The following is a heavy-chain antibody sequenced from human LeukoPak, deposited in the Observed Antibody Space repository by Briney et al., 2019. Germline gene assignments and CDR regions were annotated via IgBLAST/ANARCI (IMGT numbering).Heavy chain of an antibody. CDR3: SVWDDYGVSGSFDY. CDR1: GYTFTSYD. CDR2: MNPNSGNT. D-gene: IGHD4-17*01. V-gene: IGHV1-8*01. Sequence: ASVKVSCKASGYTFTSYDINWVRQATGQGLEWMGWMNPNSGNTGYAQKFQGRVTMTRNTSISTAYMELSSLRSEDTAVYYCSVWDDYGVSGSFDYWGQGTLVTVSS. J-gene: IGHJ4*02.